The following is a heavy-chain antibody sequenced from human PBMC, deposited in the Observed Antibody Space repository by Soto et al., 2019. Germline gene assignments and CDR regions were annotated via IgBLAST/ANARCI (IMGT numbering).Heavy chain of an antibody. D-gene: IGHD3-22*01. CDR2: IYTSGST. CDR3: ARVPGPGGYYYDSSGYAFDI. J-gene: IGHJ3*02. V-gene: IGHV4-4*07. Sequence: QVQLQESGPGLVKPSETLSLTCTVSGGSISSYYWSWIRQPAGKGLEWSGRIYTSGSTNYNPSLKRRVTMSVDTSKNQFSLKLSSVTAADTAVYYCARVPGPGGYYYDSSGYAFDIWGQGTMVTVSS. CDR1: GGSISSYY.